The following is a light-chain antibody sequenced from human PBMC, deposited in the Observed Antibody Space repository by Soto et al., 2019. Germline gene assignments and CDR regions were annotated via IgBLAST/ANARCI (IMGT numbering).Light chain of an antibody. Sequence: QXALTQPASVSGSPGQSITISCTGTSSDVGGYNYVSWYQQHPGKAPKLMIYDVSNRPSGVSNRFSGSKSGNTASLTISGLQAEDEADYYCSSYTSSSTVWVFGGGTKVTVL. CDR2: DVS. J-gene: IGLJ2*01. CDR3: SSYTSSSTVWV. CDR1: SSDVGGYNY. V-gene: IGLV2-14*01.